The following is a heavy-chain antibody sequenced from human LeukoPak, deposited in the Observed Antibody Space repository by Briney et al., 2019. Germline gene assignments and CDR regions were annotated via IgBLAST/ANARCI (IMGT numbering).Heavy chain of an antibody. J-gene: IGHJ4*02. D-gene: IGHD1-26*01. Sequence: GGSLRLSCAASGFTFSRDWMSWVRQAPGKGLEWVANIKQDGSEKYYVDSVKGRFTISRDNAKTSLYLQMNSLRAEDTAVYYCARDFRSGSYSTPLSTGFDYWGQGTLVTVSS. CDR1: GFTFSRDW. CDR3: ARDFRSGSYSTPLSTGFDY. V-gene: IGHV3-7*01. CDR2: IKQDGSEK.